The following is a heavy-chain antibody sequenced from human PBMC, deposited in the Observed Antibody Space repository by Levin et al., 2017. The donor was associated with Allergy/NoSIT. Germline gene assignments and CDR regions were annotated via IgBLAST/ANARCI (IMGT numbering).Heavy chain of an antibody. Sequence: SQTLSLTCTVSGGSITTHWWSWIRQPPGKGLEWIGYIYYSGTTKYNPSHESRVTISADTSKNQFSLKLSSVTAADTAVYFCARWVVLGSGSSFDRWGQGTLVTVSS. CDR3: ARWVVLGSGSSFDR. V-gene: IGHV4-59*11. D-gene: IGHD3-10*01. J-gene: IGHJ4*02. CDR2: IYYSGTT. CDR1: GGSITTHW.